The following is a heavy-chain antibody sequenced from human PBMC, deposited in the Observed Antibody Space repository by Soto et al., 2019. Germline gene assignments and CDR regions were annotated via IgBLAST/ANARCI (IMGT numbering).Heavy chain of an antibody. CDR1: RGTLSDHG. CDR2: TIPVFNTA. V-gene: IGHV1-69*06. Sequence: QVQLKQSGAEVKKPGSSVKVSCKASRGTLSDHGVAWLRQAPGQGLEWMGGTIPVFNTAKYAQKFQGRVTVTADKFTNIAYMELSSPRSEDTAFYFCARGVYGSGNYYTGPSAFDIWGQGTMVIVSS. CDR3: ARGVYGSGNYYTGPSAFDI. J-gene: IGHJ3*02. D-gene: IGHD3-10*01.